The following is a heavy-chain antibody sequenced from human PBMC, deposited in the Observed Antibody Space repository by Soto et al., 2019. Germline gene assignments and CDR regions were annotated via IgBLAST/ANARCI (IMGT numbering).Heavy chain of an antibody. Sequence: QVQLQESGPGLVKPSGTLSLTCAVSGGSISTSNWWSWVRPPPGKGLEWIGEVYRTGRTNSNPSLEIPLSISVDKPKNQYSLQLTSVPAAATAVYYCARARATIAAAAIFDCWGQGTLVTVSS. CDR3: ARARATIAAAAIFDC. V-gene: IGHV4-4*02. J-gene: IGHJ4*02. CDR2: VYRTGRT. D-gene: IGHD6-13*01. CDR1: GGSISTSNW.